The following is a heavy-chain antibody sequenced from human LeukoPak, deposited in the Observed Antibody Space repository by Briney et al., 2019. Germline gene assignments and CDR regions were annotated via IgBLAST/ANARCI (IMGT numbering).Heavy chain of an antibody. CDR1: GYTFTSYG. J-gene: IGHJ3*02. CDR2: ISAYNGKT. CDR3: ARDARYVEMATMNAFDI. V-gene: IGHV1-18*01. Sequence: GASVKVSCKASGYTFTSYGISWVRQAPGQGLEWMGWISAYNGKTNYAQKLQGRVTMTTDTSTSTAYMELRSLRSDDTAVYYCARDARYVEMATMNAFDIWGQGTMVTVSS. D-gene: IGHD5-24*01.